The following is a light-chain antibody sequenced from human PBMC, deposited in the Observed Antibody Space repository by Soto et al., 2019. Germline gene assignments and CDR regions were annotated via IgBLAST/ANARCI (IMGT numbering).Light chain of an antibody. CDR1: QGISNY. Sequence: IQLTQSPSSLSASAGDSVTITCRAIQGISNYLAWYQQKVGKAPELLIFTATTLRSGVPSRFSGSGSGTNFTLTSNSLQPEDFAPYYCQHCKGSVTFGQGTRLEVK. J-gene: IGKJ5*01. CDR2: TAT. CDR3: QHCKGSVT. V-gene: IGKV1-9*01.